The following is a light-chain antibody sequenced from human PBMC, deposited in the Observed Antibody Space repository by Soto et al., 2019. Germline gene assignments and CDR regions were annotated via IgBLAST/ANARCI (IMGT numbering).Light chain of an antibody. CDR2: EVS. J-gene: IGLJ2*01. CDR1: SSDIGNYDF. Sequence: QSVLTQPASVSGSPGQSITISCTGTSSDIGNYDFVSWYQQVPGTAPKAMIYEVSSRPSGVSNRFSGSKSGNTASLTISGLQAEDESYYYCRSYTTSTSFILFGGGPKLTVL. V-gene: IGLV2-14*01. CDR3: RSYTTSTSFIL.